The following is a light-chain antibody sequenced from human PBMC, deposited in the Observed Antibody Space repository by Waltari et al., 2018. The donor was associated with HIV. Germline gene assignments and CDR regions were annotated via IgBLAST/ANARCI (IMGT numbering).Light chain of an antibody. V-gene: IGKV4-1*01. Sequence: DIVMSQAPDDLTVSWGERATTTCKSRQSVFYKSNNNNHLAWYQHKAGHPPKFLIYWASVRESGVPERFSGSGSGTDFTLTISSLQAEDVAVYYCQQYYGDLWTFGQGTKVEIK. CDR3: QQYYGDLWT. J-gene: IGKJ1*01. CDR1: QSVFYKSNNNNH. CDR2: WAS.